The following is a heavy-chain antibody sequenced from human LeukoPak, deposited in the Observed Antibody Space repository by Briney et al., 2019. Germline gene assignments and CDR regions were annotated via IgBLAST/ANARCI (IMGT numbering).Heavy chain of an antibody. CDR3: AKDQGIVVVVAADY. CDR2: IKQDGSEK. D-gene: IGHD2-15*01. Sequence: GGSLRLSCAASGFTFSSYWMSWVRQAPGKGLEWVANIKQDGSEKYYVDSVKGRFTISRDNSKNTLYLQMNSLRAEDTAVYYCAKDQGIVVVVAADYWGQGTLVTVSS. CDR1: GFTFSSYW. J-gene: IGHJ4*02. V-gene: IGHV3-7*03.